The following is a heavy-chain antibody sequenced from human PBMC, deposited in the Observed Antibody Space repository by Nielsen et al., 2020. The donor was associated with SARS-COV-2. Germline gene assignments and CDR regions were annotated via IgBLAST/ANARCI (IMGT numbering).Heavy chain of an antibody. J-gene: IGHJ6*02. D-gene: IGHD3-10*01. CDR2: ISSSSSYI. CDR3: ARDDSGSYYIGGDYYGMDV. V-gene: IGHV3-21*01. Sequence: GESLKISCAASGFTFSSYEMNWVRQAPGKGLEWVSSISSSSSYIYYADSVKGRFTISRDNAKNSLYLQMNSLRAEDTAVYYCARDDSGSYYIGGDYYGMDVWGQGTTVTVSS. CDR1: GFTFSSYE.